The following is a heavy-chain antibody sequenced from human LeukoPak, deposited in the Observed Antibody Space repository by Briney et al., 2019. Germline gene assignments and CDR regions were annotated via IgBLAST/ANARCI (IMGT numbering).Heavy chain of an antibody. CDR1: GFTFSSYW. CDR2: IKQDGSEK. V-gene: IGHV3-7*01. Sequence: GGSLRLSCAASGFTFSSYWMSWVHQAPGKGLEWVANIKQDGSEKYCVDSVKGRFTISRDNAKNSLYLQMNSLRAEDTAVYYCAELGITMIGGVWGKGTTVTISS. CDR3: AELGITMIGGV. J-gene: IGHJ6*04. D-gene: IGHD3-10*02.